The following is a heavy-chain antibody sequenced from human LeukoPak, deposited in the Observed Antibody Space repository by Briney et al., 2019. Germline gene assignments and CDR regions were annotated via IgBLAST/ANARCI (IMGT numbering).Heavy chain of an antibody. CDR3: ASQFIGPDYGDYVRGWFDP. CDR1: GGSFSGYY. Sequence: SETLSLTCAVYGGSFSGYYWSWIRQPPGKGLEWIGEINHSGSTNYNPSLKSRVTISVDTSKNQFSLKLSSVTAADTAVYYCASQFIGPDYGDYVRGWFDPWGQGTLVTVSS. V-gene: IGHV4-34*01. D-gene: IGHD4-17*01. CDR2: INHSGST. J-gene: IGHJ5*02.